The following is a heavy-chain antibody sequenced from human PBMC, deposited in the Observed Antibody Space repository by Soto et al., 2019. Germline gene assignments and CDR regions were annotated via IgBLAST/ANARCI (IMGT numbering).Heavy chain of an antibody. CDR3: ARERIYGSNLADY. Sequence: SETLSLTCTVSGGSISSGDYYWSWIRQPPGKGLEWIGYIYYSGSSYYNPSLKSRVTISVDTSKNQFSLKLSSVTAADTAVYYCARERIYGSNLADYWGQGTLVTVSS. D-gene: IGHD4-4*01. CDR2: IYYSGSS. J-gene: IGHJ4*02. V-gene: IGHV4-30-4*01. CDR1: GGSISSGDYY.